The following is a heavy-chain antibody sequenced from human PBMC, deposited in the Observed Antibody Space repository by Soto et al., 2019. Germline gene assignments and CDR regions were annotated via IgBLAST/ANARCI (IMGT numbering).Heavy chain of an antibody. Sequence: GASLRLSCAASGVTFSGQSMSWVRQAPGKGLEWVSVIMGTGDASYYAESVKGRLSISRDNSKNTMYLQMNSLRAEDTAVYYCAKGKYSGSWYFDYWGQGTLVTVSS. J-gene: IGHJ4*02. CDR2: IMGTGDAS. V-gene: IGHV3-23*01. CDR1: GVTFSGQS. CDR3: AKGKYSGSWYFDY. D-gene: IGHD6-13*01.